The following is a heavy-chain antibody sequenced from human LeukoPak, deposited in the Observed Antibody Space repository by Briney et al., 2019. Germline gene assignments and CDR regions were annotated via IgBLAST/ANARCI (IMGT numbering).Heavy chain of an antibody. J-gene: IGHJ4*02. V-gene: IGHV3-7*01. CDR1: GFTFSSYW. CDR2: IKEDRNVK. Sequence: GGSLRLSCAASGFTFSSYWMSWARQAPGKGLEWVAIIKEDRNVKYYVDSVKGRFTISRDNAENSLYLQMNSLRAEDTAVYYCAAGRGDYWGQGSLVTVSS. D-gene: IGHD1-26*01. CDR3: AAGRGDY.